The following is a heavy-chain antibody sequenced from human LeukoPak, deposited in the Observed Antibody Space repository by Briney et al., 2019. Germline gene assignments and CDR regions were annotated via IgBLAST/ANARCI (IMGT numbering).Heavy chain of an antibody. CDR1: GFTFSSYW. CDR3: ARGKGRRITMIVVANPNDAFDI. J-gene: IGHJ3*02. V-gene: IGHV3-74*01. D-gene: IGHD3-22*01. Sequence: GGSLRLSCAASGFTFSSYWMHWVRQAPGKGLVWVSRINSDGSSTSYADSVKGRFTISRDNAKNTLYLQMNSLRAEDTAVYYCARGKGRRITMIVVANPNDAFDIWGQGTMVTVSS. CDR2: INSDGSST.